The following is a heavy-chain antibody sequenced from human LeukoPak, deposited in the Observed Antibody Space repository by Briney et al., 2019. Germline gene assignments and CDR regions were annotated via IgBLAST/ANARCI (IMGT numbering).Heavy chain of an antibody. D-gene: IGHD2-2*01. J-gene: IGHJ4*02. V-gene: IGHV1-69*13. CDR2: IIPIFGTA. CDR1: GGTFSSYA. CDR3: ARPNGYCSSTSCHY. Sequence: GASVKVSCKASGGTFSSYAIGWVRQAPGQGLEWMGGIIPIFGTANYAQKFQGRVTITADESTSTAYMEPSSLRSEDTAVYYCARPNGYCSSTSCHYWGQGTLVTVSS.